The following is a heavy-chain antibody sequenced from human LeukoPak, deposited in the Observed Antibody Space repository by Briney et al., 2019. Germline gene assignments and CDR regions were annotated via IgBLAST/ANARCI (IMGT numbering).Heavy chain of an antibody. CDR3: ARDQGDNYYGSGSYMNRFDP. D-gene: IGHD3-10*01. CDR1: GGSISSYY. V-gene: IGHV4-4*07. CDR2: IYTSGST. Sequence: SETLSLTCTVSGGSISSYYWSWIRQPAGKGLEWIGRIYTSGSTNYNPSLKSRVTMSVDTSKNQFSLKLSSVTAADTAVYYCARDQGDNYYGSGSYMNRFDPWGQGTLVTVSS. J-gene: IGHJ5*02.